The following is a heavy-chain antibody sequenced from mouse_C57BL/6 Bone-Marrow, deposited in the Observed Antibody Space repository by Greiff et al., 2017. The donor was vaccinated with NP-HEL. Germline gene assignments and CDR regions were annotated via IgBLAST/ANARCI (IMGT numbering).Heavy chain of an antibody. CDR2: IRPNSGST. Sequence: QVQLQQPGAELVKPGASVKLSCKASGYTFTSYWMHWVKQRPGQGLEWIGMIRPNSGSTKYNEKFKSKATLTVDKSASTAYMQLSSLTSEDSAVYYCASLLWLRRDFDYWGQGTTLTVSS. CDR1: GYTFTSYW. CDR3: ASLLWLRRDFDY. D-gene: IGHD2-9*01. J-gene: IGHJ2*01. V-gene: IGHV1-64*01.